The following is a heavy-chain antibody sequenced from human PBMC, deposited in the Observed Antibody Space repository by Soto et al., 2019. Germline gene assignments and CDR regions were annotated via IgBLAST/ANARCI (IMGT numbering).Heavy chain of an antibody. Sequence: PGESLKISCKASGYRFTNYWIGWVRQMPGKGLEWMGIIYPGDSDTRYSPSFQGQVTISADKSISTAYLQWNSLKASDTAMYYCARHPDGDYDAMYVWGQGTPVTVSS. D-gene: IGHD4-17*01. V-gene: IGHV5-51*01. CDR1: GYRFTNYW. J-gene: IGHJ6*02. CDR3: ARHPDGDYDAMYV. CDR2: IYPGDSDT.